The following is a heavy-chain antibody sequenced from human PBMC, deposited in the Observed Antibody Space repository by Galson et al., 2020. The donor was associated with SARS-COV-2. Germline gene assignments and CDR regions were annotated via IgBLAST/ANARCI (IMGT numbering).Heavy chain of an antibody. D-gene: IGHD6-25*01. CDR1: GFTFSSYD. Sequence: GGSLRLSCAASGFTFSSYDMHWVRQATGKGLEWVSAIGTAGDTYYPGSVKGRFTISRENAKNSLYLQMNSLRAGDTAVYYCARDAGGGSAFDIWGQGTMVTVSS. V-gene: IGHV3-13*01. CDR3: ARDAGGGSAFDI. J-gene: IGHJ3*02. CDR2: IGTAGDT.